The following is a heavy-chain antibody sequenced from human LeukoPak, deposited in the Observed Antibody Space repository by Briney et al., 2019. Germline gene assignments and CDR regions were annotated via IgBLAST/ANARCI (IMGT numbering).Heavy chain of an antibody. CDR3: ARRRLLRYFDWFDWFDP. CDR2: IYYSGTT. D-gene: IGHD3-9*01. CDR1: GGLISISTYY. J-gene: IGHJ5*02. V-gene: IGHV4-39*07. Sequence: SETLSLTCTVSGGLISISTYYWGWIRQPPGKGLEWIGSIYYSGTTHYNPSLKSRVTIAVGTSKNQFSLKLSSVTAADTAVYYCARRRLLRYFDWFDWFDPWGQGTLVTVSS.